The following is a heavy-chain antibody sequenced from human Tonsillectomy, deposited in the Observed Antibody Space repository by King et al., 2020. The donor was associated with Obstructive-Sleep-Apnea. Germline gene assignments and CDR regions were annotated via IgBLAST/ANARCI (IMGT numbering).Heavy chain of an antibody. Sequence: QLQESGPGLVKASETLSLICNVSGGFISSSNYYWAWIRQPPGKGLEWIGRMYYSGSTYDNPSLKRRVTMSMDASKNQFSLRLSSVTAADTAVYFCASGRDYGGGFDYWGQGTLVTVSA. CDR3: ASGRDYGGGFDY. D-gene: IGHD4-23*01. CDR1: GGFISSSNYY. CDR2: MYYSGST. J-gene: IGHJ4*02. V-gene: IGHV4-39*07.